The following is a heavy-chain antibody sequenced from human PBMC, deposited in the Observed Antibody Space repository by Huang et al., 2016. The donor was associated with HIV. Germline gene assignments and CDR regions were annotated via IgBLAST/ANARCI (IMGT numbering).Heavy chain of an antibody. CDR1: GFTFSTYS. Sequence: EVQLVESGGGLVQPGGSLRLSCAASGFTFSTYSMNWVRQAPGKGREWVSYISSSSSAIYYADSVKGRFTISRDNAKNSLYLQMSSLRAEDTAVYYCARESPRTGPKYCSGGSCYSDYWGQGTLLTVSS. J-gene: IGHJ4*02. CDR2: ISSSSSAI. CDR3: ARESPRTGPKYCSGGSCYSDY. D-gene: IGHD2-15*01. V-gene: IGHV3-48*01.